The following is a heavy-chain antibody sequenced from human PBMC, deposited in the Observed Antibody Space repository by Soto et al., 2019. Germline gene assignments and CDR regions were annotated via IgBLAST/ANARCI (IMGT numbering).Heavy chain of an antibody. CDR2: MYYSGST. J-gene: IGHJ3*02. CDR3: AGGVATIPYAFDI. D-gene: IGHD5-12*01. Sequence: SETLSLTCAVSGGSISSSSYYWGWIRQPPGKGLEWIGSMYYSGSTYYNPSLKSRVTISVDTSKNQFSLKLSSVTAADTAVYYCAGGVATIPYAFDIWGQRTMVTVSS. CDR1: GGSISSSSYY. V-gene: IGHV4-39*01.